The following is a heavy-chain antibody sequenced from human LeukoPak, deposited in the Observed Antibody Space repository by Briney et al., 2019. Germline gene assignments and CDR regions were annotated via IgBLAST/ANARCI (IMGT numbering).Heavy chain of an antibody. CDR1: GYSISSGYF. CDR2: MYHGGNP. V-gene: IGHV4-38-2*02. J-gene: IGHJ4*02. D-gene: IGHD3-3*01. Sequence: PSETLSLTCTVSGYSISSGYFWGWVRQPPGKGLEWIGSMYHGGNPNYNPSLRSRVTISVDTSKNQFSLKLSSVTAADTAVYYCARPISSQGYFGVVIDWGQGTLVTVSS. CDR3: ARPISSQGYFGVVID.